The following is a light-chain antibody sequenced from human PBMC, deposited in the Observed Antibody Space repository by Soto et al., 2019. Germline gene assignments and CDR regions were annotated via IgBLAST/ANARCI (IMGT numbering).Light chain of an antibody. Sequence: DIQLTQSPSFLSASVGDRVTITCRASQGISSYLAWYQQKPEKAPKLLIYGASTLQSGVPSRFSGSGSGTEFTLTISSLQPEDFATYDCQRLNRYPTWTFGQGTKVEIK. CDR3: QRLNRYPTWT. V-gene: IGKV1-9*01. CDR2: GAS. J-gene: IGKJ1*01. CDR1: QGISSY.